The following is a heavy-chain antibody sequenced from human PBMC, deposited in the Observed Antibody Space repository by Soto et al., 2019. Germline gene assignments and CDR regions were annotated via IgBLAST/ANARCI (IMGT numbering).Heavy chain of an antibody. CDR2: INPNSGGT. V-gene: IGHV1-2*04. CDR3: ATLDCSGGSCYFRF. Sequence: GASVKVSCKASGYTFTGYYMHWVRQAPGQGLEWMGWINPNSGGTNYAQKFQGWVTMTRDTSISTAYMELSRLRSDDTAVYYCATLDCSGGSCYFRFWGQGTTVTVSS. D-gene: IGHD2-15*01. CDR1: GYTFTGYY. J-gene: IGHJ6*02.